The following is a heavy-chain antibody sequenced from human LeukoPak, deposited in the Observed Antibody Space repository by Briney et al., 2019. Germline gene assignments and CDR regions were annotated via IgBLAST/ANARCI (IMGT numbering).Heavy chain of an antibody. Sequence: GESLRISCKGSGYSFTSYWIGWVRQMPGKGLEWMGIIYPGDSDARYSPSFQGQVTISADKSISTAYLQWSSLKASDTAMYYCARLEMATIIGAFDIWGQGTMVTVSS. CDR2: IYPGDSDA. CDR3: ARLEMATIIGAFDI. D-gene: IGHD5-24*01. V-gene: IGHV5-51*01. CDR1: GYSFTSYW. J-gene: IGHJ3*02.